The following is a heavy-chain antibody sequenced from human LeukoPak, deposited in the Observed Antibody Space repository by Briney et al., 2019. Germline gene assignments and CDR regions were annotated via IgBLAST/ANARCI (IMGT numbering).Heavy chain of an antibody. CDR3: ARAPYCDRSEGKAFDY. D-gene: IGHD3-22*01. CDR1: GYTFSSYA. CDR2: IIPIIDIA. Sequence: GASVKVSCKASGYTFSSYAISWVRQAPGQGLEWMGRIIPIIDIANYAQKFQGRVTITADKSTSTAYMELSNLRSDDTAVYYCARAPYCDRSEGKAFDYWGQGTLVTVSS. V-gene: IGHV1-69*04. J-gene: IGHJ4*02.